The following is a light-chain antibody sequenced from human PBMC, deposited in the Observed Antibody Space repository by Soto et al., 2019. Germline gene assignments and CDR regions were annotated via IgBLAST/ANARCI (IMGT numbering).Light chain of an antibody. V-gene: IGKV3-15*01. Sequence: EVVMTQSPATLSLSPGERATLSCRASQSVSSNLAWYQQKPGQAPRLLIYGASTRATVIPARFSGSGSGTEFTLSISSLQSEDFAVYYCQQYNNWPITFGGGTKVDIK. CDR1: QSVSSN. CDR3: QQYNNWPIT. CDR2: GAS. J-gene: IGKJ4*01.